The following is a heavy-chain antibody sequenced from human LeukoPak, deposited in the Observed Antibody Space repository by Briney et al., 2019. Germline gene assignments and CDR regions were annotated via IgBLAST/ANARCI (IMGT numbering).Heavy chain of an antibody. D-gene: IGHD5-12*01. CDR1: GFTVSSDS. CDR3: ARTTEGYAGGPGYSYYYYMDV. CDR2: IYSGGST. J-gene: IGHJ6*03. Sequence: GGSLRLSCTVSGFTVSSDSMSWVRQAPGKGLEWVSFIYSGGSTHYSDSVKGRFTISRDNSKNTLYLQMNSLRAEDTAVYYCARTTEGYAGGPGYSYYYYMDVWGKGTTVTISS. V-gene: IGHV3-53*01.